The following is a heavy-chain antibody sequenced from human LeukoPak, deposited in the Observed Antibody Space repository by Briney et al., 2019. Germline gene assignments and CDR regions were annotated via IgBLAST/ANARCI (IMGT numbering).Heavy chain of an antibody. CDR1: GYSFTTYW. D-gene: IGHD4-17*01. CDR2: IYPGDSDT. CDR3: ARLGYGDYLRGGFDY. V-gene: IGHV5-51*01. Sequence: GESLKISCKGSGYSFTTYWIAWVRQMPGKGLEWMGIIYPGDSDTRYSPSFQGQVTISADKSISTAYLQWSSLKASDTAMYYCARLGYGDYLRGGFDYWGQGTLVTVSS. J-gene: IGHJ4*02.